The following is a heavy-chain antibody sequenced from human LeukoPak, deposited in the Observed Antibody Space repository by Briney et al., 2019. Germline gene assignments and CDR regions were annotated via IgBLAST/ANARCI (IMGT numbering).Heavy chain of an antibody. CDR1: GGSISSYY. J-gene: IGHJ2*01. CDR2: IYTSGST. V-gene: IGHV4-4*07. Sequence: PSETLPLTCTVSGGSISSYYWSWIRQPAGKGLEWIGRIYTSGSTNYNPSLKSRVTMSVDTSKNQFSLKLSSVTAADTAVYYCARVCYSSSYDYWYFDLWGRGTLVTVSS. CDR3: ARVCYSSSYDYWYFDL. D-gene: IGHD6-13*01.